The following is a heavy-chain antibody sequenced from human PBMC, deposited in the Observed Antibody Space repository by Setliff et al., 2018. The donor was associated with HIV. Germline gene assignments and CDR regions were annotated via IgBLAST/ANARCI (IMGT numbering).Heavy chain of an antibody. J-gene: IGHJ5*01. V-gene: IGHV5-51*01. CDR3: ARQPTDTSGYNNWFDS. CDR2: IDPGDSDT. D-gene: IGHD3-3*01. Sequence: GESLKISCQGLGNMFTNYWIGWVRQMPGKGLEWMGIIDPGDSDTRYSPSFQGQVTMSADKSINTAYLQWNSLKASDTAMYYCARQPTDTSGYNNWFDSWGQGTLVTVSS. CDR1: GNMFTNYW.